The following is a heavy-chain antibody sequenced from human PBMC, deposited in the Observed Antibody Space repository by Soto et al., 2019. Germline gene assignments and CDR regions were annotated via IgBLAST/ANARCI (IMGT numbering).Heavy chain of an antibody. CDR2: IYHSGST. CDR3: ARVPLL. D-gene: IGHD1-26*01. Sequence: SETLSLTCTVSGGSISSYYWSWIRQPPGKGLEWIGYIYHSGSTYYNPSLKSRVTISVDRSKNQFSLKLSSVTAADTAVYYCARVPLLWGQGTLVTVSS. V-gene: IGHV4-59*12. CDR1: GGSISSYY. J-gene: IGHJ4*02.